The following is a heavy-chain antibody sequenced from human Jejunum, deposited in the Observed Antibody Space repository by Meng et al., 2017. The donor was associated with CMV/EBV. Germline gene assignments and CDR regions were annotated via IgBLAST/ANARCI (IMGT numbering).Heavy chain of an antibody. CDR3: ARDYNFGPDY. D-gene: IGHD1-1*01. Sequence: SCKASGYTFSSYDINWVRQASGQGLEWMGGINPSSGNSGYAEKFRGRVTMTRNTSISTVYMELSGLTSADTGVYYCARDYNFGPDYWGQGTLVTVSS. CDR1: GYTFSSYD. V-gene: IGHV1-8*01. CDR2: INPSSGNS. J-gene: IGHJ4*02.